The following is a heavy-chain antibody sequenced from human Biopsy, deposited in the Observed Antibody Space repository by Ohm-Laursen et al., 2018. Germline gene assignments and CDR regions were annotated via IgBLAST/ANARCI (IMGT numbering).Heavy chain of an antibody. V-gene: IGHV4-39*01. J-gene: IGHJ4*02. CDR3: ARHSFGSGRDF. D-gene: IGHD3-10*01. CDR2: IYHTGIT. Sequence: GTLSLTCTVTDGSISNIINYWGWIRQPLGKGLEWLGSIYHTGITDYNPSLKSRVTLSVDTSNNQFSLKLSSLTAADTAVYYCARHSFGSGRDFWGQGTLVTVS. CDR1: DGSISNIINY.